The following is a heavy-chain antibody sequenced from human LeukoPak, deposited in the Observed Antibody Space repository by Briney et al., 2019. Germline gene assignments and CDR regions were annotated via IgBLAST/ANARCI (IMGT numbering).Heavy chain of an antibody. D-gene: IGHD2-15*01. Sequence: SXAASGFTFSSYSMNWVRQAPGKGLEWVSSISSSSSYIYYADSVKGRFTISRDNAKNSLYLQMNSLRAEDTAVYYCARAGGVYAFDIWGQGTMVTVSS. CDR3: ARAGGVYAFDI. CDR2: ISSSSSYI. V-gene: IGHV3-21*01. J-gene: IGHJ3*02. CDR1: GFTFSSYS.